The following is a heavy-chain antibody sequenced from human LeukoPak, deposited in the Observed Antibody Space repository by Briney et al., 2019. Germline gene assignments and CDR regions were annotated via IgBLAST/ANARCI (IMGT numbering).Heavy chain of an antibody. CDR2: IYSGGST. D-gene: IGHD3-22*01. CDR3: AKDWDPDYYDSSGYYFDY. V-gene: IGHV3-66*01. Sequence: PGGSLRLSCAASEFSVGSNYMTWVRQAPGKGLEWVSLIYSGGSTYYADSVKGRFTISRDNSKNTLYLQMNSLRAEDTAVYYCAKDWDPDYYDSSGYYFDYWGQGTLVTVSS. J-gene: IGHJ4*02. CDR1: EFSVGSNY.